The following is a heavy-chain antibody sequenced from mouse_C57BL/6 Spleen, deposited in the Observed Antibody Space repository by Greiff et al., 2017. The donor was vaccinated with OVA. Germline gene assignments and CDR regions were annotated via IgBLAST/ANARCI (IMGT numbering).Heavy chain of an antibody. Sequence: EVKVVESGGGLVQPGGSLSLSCAASGFTFTDYYMSWVRQPPGKALEWLGFIRNKANGYTTEYSASVKGRFTISRDNSQSILYLQMNALRAEDSATYYCARSYYYGSSFAYWGQGTLVTVSA. CDR3: ARSYYYGSSFAY. CDR1: GFTFTDYY. D-gene: IGHD1-1*01. V-gene: IGHV7-3*01. CDR2: IRNKANGYTT. J-gene: IGHJ3*01.